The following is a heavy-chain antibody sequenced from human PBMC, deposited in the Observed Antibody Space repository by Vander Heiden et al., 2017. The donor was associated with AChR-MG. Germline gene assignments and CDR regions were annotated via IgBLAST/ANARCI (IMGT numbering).Heavy chain of an antibody. D-gene: IGHD2-15*01. V-gene: IGHV3-23*01. J-gene: IGHJ3*02. CDR2: ISGSGGST. CDR3: AKLVYCSGGSCYESGAFDI. Sequence: EVQLLESGGGLVQPGGSLRLSCAASGFTFSRYAMRWVRQAPGKGLEWVSAISGSGGSTYYADSVKGRFTISRDNSKNTLYLQMNSLRAEDTAVYYCAKLVYCSGGSCYESGAFDIWGQGTMVTVSS. CDR1: GFTFSRYA.